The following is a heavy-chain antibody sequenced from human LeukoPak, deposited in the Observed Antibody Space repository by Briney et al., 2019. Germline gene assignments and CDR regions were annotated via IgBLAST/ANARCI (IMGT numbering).Heavy chain of an antibody. CDR2: ISSKSGST. Sequence: GRSLRLSCAASGFTFDDYAMHWVRQVPGKGLEWVSGISSKSGSTGYADSVKGRFTISRDNAKNSLHLQMNSLRAEDTALYYCAKLIAPAPTWYMDVWGKGTTVTVSS. CDR1: GFTFDDYA. CDR3: AKLIAPAPTWYMDV. V-gene: IGHV3-9*01. D-gene: IGHD6-13*01. J-gene: IGHJ6*03.